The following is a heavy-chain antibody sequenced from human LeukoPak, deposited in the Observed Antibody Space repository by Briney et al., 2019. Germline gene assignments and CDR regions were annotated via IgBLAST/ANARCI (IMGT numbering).Heavy chain of an antibody. V-gene: IGHV3-15*01. Sequence: GGSLRLSCAASGFTFSNAWMSWVRQAPGRGLEWVGRIKSKTDGGTTDYAAPVEGRFTISRDDSKNTLYLQMNSLKTEDTAVYYCTTFSGSYAFDYWGQGTLVTVSS. J-gene: IGHJ4*02. CDR2: IKSKTDGGTT. D-gene: IGHD1-26*01. CDR3: TTFSGSYAFDY. CDR1: GFTFSNAW.